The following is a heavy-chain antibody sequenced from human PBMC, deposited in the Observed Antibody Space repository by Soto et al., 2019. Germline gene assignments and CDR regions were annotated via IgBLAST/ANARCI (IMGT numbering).Heavy chain of an antibody. D-gene: IGHD6-6*01. V-gene: IGHV1-18*01. CDR1: GYTFTSYG. Sequence: QVQLVQSGAEVKKPGASVKVSCKASGYTFTSYGISWVRQAPGQGLEWMGWISAYNGNTNYAQKLQGRVTMTTDTSTSTAYIELRSLRSDDTAVYYCARDLHDTLYSSSRGDYWFDPWGQGTLVTVSS. CDR3: ARDLHDTLYSSSRGDYWFDP. CDR2: ISAYNGNT. J-gene: IGHJ5*02.